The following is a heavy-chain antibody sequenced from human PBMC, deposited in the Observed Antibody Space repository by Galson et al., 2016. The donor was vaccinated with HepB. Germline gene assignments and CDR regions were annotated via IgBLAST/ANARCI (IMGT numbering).Heavy chain of an antibody. CDR2: IYYSGTT. J-gene: IGHJ5*02. Sequence: SETLSLTCTVSGGSISSYYWSWIRQPPGKGLEWIGYIYYSGTTPYNPSLTNRVSISVDTSKDQFSLKLRSVTAADTAVYYCARDVSYDFWSGYYSRFDTWGQGTLVTVSS. CDR1: GGSISSYY. CDR3: ARDVSYDFWSGYYSRFDT. V-gene: IGHV4-59*12. D-gene: IGHD3-3*01.